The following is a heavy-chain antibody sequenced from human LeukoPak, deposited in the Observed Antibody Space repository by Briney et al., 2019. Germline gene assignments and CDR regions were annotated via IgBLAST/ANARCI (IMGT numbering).Heavy chain of an antibody. CDR2: FDPEDGET. J-gene: IGHJ4*02. D-gene: IGHD3-10*01. Sequence: GASVKVSCKGSGYTLTELSMHWVRQAPGKGLEWMGGFDPEDGETIYAQKFQGRVTMTEDTSTDTAYMELSSLRSEDTAVYYCATATLINYYGSGSYSYWGQGTLVIVSS. CDR1: GYTLTELS. V-gene: IGHV1-24*01. CDR3: ATATLINYYGSGSYSY.